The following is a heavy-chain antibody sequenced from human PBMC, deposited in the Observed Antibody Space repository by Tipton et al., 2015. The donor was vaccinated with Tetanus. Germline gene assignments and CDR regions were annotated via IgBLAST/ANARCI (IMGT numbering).Heavy chain of an antibody. J-gene: IGHJ2*01. CDR1: DGPVSSGGHY. Sequence: TLSLTCTVSDGPVSSGGHYWGWVRQLPGKGLEWIGCTYYSGTTYYNPSLRSRLSISVDTSKNQFSLSLASVTAADTAIYYCARAELRRGFSGYLYYDLWGRGILVTVSS. CDR3: ARAELRRGFSGYLYYDL. CDR2: TYYSGTT. D-gene: IGHD5-12*01. V-gene: IGHV4-31*03.